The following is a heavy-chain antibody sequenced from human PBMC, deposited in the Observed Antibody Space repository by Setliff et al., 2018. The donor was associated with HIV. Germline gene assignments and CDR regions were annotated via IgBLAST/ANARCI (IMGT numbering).Heavy chain of an antibody. D-gene: IGHD2-15*01. V-gene: IGHV4-31*03. CDR2: IYYSGST. CDR1: GGSISSGGYY. J-gene: IGHJ6*03. Sequence: SETLSLTCTVSGGSISSGGYYWSWIRQHPGKGLEWIGFIYYSGSTYHNPSLKSRVTISVDTSKNQFSLKLNPVTAADTAVYYCARGFCSGGFCHPNFYHYMDVWGKGTTVTVSS. CDR3: ARGFCSGGFCHPNFYHYMDV.